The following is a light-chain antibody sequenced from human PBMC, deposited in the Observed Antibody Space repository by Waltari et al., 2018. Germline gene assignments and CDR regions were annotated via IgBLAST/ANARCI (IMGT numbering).Light chain of an antibody. V-gene: IGLV2-14*03. J-gene: IGLJ2*01. CDR1: SRDVGAYNY. CDR3: SSWTSSSTLPVV. Sequence: QSALTQPASVSGSLGQSITISCTGTSRDVGAYNYFSLYQQHPGKAPRLMIYDVSKRPSGVSNRFSGSKSGNTASLTISGLQAEDEADYYCSSWTSSSTLPVVFGGGTKLSVL. CDR2: DVS.